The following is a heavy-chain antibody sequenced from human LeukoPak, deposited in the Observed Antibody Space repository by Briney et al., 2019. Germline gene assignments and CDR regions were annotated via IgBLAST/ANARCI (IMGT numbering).Heavy chain of an antibody. CDR1: GGSISSSSYY. CDR3: ARANYDFWSGTYMDV. D-gene: IGHD3-3*01. V-gene: IGHV4-39*07. J-gene: IGHJ6*03. Sequence: PSETLSLTCTVSGGSISSSSYYWGWIRQPPGKGLEWIGSIYYSGSTYYNPSLKSRVTISVDTSKNQFSLKLSSVTAADTAVYYCARANYDFWSGTYMDVWGKGTTVTVSS. CDR2: IYYSGST.